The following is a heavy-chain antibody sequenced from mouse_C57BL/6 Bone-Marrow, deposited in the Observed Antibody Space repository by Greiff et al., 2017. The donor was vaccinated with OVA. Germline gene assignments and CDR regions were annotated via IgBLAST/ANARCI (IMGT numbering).Heavy chain of an antibody. Sequence: EVQLQESVAELVRPGASVKLSCTASGFNLNNTYMHWVKQRPEQGLEWIGRLDPANGNTKYAPKFPGKAPIASDTSSNTAYLQLSSLTTEDTAIYYCARIYDGYPTWFAYWGQGTLVTVSA. J-gene: IGHJ3*01. CDR2: LDPANGNT. D-gene: IGHD2-3*01. CDR3: ARIYDGYPTWFAY. V-gene: IGHV14-3*01. CDR1: GFNLNNTY.